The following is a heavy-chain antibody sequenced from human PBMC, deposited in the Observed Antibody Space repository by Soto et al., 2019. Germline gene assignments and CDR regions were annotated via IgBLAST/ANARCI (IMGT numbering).Heavy chain of an antibody. CDR2: ISYDGSNK. V-gene: IGHV3-30*18. D-gene: IGHD2-21*02. J-gene: IGHJ4*02. CDR1: GFTFSSYG. Sequence: LRLCCAASGFTFSSYGMHWVRQAPGKGLEWVAVISYDGSNKYYADSVKGRFTISRDNSKNTLYLQMNSLRAEDTAVYYCAKDPGDSSGSLGSNWGQGTLVTVSS. CDR3: AKDPGDSSGSLGSN.